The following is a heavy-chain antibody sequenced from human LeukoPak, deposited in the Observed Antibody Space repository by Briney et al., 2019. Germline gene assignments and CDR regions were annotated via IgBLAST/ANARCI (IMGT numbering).Heavy chain of an antibody. CDR2: IIPIFGTA. J-gene: IGHJ4*02. CDR1: GYTFTSYG. V-gene: IGHV1-69*13. CDR3: ARDDNYGIFVNVDY. D-gene: IGHD4-11*01. Sequence: ASVKVSCKASGYTFTSYGISWVRQAPGQGLEWMGGIIPIFGTANYAQKFQGRVTITADESTSTAYMELSSLRSDDTAVYYCARDDNYGIFVNVDYWGQGTLVTVSS.